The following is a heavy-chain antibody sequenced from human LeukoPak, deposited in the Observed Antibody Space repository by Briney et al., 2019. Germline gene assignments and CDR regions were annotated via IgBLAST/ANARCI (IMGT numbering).Heavy chain of an antibody. J-gene: IGHJ6*03. CDR2: INHSGST. CDR3: ARRYGSGSYRYYYYYYMDV. Sequence: SETLSLTCTVSGGSFSSYYWSWIRQPPGKGLEWIGEINHSGSTNYNPSLKSRVTISVDTSKNQFSLKLSSVTAADTAVYYCARRYGSGSYRYYYYYYMDVWGKGTTVTISS. V-gene: IGHV4-34*01. CDR1: GGSFSSYY. D-gene: IGHD3-10*01.